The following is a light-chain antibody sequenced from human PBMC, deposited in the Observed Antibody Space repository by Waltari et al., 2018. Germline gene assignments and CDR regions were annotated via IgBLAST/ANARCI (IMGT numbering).Light chain of an antibody. CDR1: EGVSRG. J-gene: IGKJ1*01. V-gene: IGKV3-20*01. CDR3: QHYLRLPVT. Sequence: EIVLTQSPGTLSLSAGERATVSCRASEGVSRGLAWYQQKPGQAPRLLIYGASTRATGIPDRFSGSGSGTDFSLTISRLEPDDFAVYYCQHYLRLPVTFGQGTTVEI. CDR2: GAS.